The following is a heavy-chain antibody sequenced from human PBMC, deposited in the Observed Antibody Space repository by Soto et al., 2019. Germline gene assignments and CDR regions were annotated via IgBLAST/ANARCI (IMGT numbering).Heavy chain of an antibody. CDR1: GFIFSSYA. V-gene: IGHV3-23*01. Sequence: GGSLRLSCAASGFIFSSYAMTWVRQAPGKGLEWVSGISGSGGNTYYADSVKGRFTISRDNSKNTLYLQMNSLRAEDTAVYYCAKLLAAAASWDAFDIWGQGTMVTVSS. CDR2: ISGSGGNT. J-gene: IGHJ3*02. D-gene: IGHD6-25*01. CDR3: AKLLAAAASWDAFDI.